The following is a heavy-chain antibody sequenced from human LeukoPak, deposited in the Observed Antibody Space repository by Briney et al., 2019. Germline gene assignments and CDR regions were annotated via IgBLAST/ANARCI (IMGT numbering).Heavy chain of an antibody. V-gene: IGHV3-48*03. CDR3: ARGSYRGVFDY. J-gene: IGHJ4*02. CDR2: ISSSGSTI. CDR1: GFTFSSYE. D-gene: IGHD1-26*01. Sequence: GGSLRLSCAASGFTFSSYEMNWVRQAPGKGLEWVSYISSSGSTIYYADSVKGRFTISRDNAKNSLNLQMNSLRAEDTAVYYCARGSYRGVFDYWGQGTLVTVSS.